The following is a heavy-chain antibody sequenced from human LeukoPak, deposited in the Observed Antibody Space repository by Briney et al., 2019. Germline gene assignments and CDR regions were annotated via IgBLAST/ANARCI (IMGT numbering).Heavy chain of an antibody. CDR2: IYPGDSDT. V-gene: IGHV5-51*01. CDR3: ARSGPHDYGDYFDY. J-gene: IGHJ4*02. CDR1: CYRFTSYC. D-gene: IGHD4-17*01. Sequence: GESLKISLKGSCYRFTSYCIGWVRPLPGKGLEWMGIIYPGDSDTRYSPSFQGQVTISADKSISTAYLQWSSLKASDTAMYYCARSGPHDYGDYFDYWGQGTLVTVSS.